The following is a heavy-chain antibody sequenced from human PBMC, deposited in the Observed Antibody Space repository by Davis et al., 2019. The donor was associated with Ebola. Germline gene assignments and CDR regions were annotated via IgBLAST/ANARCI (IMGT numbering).Heavy chain of an antibody. V-gene: IGHV3-43*01. CDR2: ISWDGGST. J-gene: IGHJ4*02. CDR3: AKHDYGDYGFDY. D-gene: IGHD4-17*01. Sequence: GESLKISCAASGFTFDDYTMHWVRQAPGKGLEWVSLISWDGGSTYYADSVKGRFTISRDNSKNTLYLQMNSLRAEDTAVYYCAKHDYGDYGFDYWGQGTLVTVPP. CDR1: GFTFDDYT.